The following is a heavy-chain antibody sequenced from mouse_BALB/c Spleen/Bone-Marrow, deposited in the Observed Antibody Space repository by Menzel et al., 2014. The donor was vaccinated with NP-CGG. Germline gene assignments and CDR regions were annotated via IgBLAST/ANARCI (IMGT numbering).Heavy chain of an antibody. CDR1: GFTFTDYY. CDR2: IRNKANGYTT. D-gene: IGHD2-4*01. V-gene: IGHV7-3*02. CDR3: AREIINDYHWYFDV. J-gene: IGHJ1*01. Sequence: EVQLVESGGGLVQPGGSLRLSCAPSGFTFTDYYMSWVRQPPGKALEWLGFIRNKANGYTTEYSASVKARFAISRDNSQSFLYLQMNPLRAEDSATYYCAREIINDYHWYFDVWGAGTTVTVSS.